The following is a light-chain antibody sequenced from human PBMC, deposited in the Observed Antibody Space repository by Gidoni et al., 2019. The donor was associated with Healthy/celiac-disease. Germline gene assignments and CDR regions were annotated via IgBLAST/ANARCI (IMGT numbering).Light chain of an antibody. V-gene: IGKV1-33*01. CDR2: DSY. CDR3: QQYDNLIT. Sequence: DIQMTQSPFSLSASVGDRVTITCQASQDISNYLNWYQQKPGKAPKLLIYDSYNVETGVPSMFSGSGSGTDFTFTISSLQPEDIATYYCQQYDNLITFGQGTRLEIK. J-gene: IGKJ5*01. CDR1: QDISNY.